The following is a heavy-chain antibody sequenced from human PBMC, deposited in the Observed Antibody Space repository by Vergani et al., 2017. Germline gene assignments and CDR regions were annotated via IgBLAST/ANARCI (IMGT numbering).Heavy chain of an antibody. J-gene: IGHJ6*02. V-gene: IGHV4-34*01. CDR3: ARVMYRDEASTGYRLEGMDI. CDR2: IDDKGKS. Sequence: QVQLQQWGAGLLKTSETLSLTCAVSGAAFNSYYWTWIRQSPGRGLEWIGEIDDKGKSICNPTLNSRVTMSVDTSKNQFSLKLRSVTAADTAVYFCARVMYRDEASTGYRLEGMDIWGQGTTVTISS. D-gene: IGHD3-9*01. CDR1: GAAFNSYY.